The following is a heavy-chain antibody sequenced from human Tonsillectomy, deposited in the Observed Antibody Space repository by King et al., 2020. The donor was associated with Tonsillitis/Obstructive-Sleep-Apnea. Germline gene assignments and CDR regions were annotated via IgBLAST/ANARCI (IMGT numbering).Heavy chain of an antibody. V-gene: IGHV3-53*01. D-gene: IGHD2-2*01. J-gene: IGHJ5*02. Sequence: VQLVESGGGLIQPGGSLRLSCAASGFTVSNKDMTWVRQAPGKGLEWVSLIYIDGSTFYADSVKGRFTISRDNSKNTLYLQMNSLRADDTAVYYCARGAHYCSVNSCLNWFDPWGQGTLVTVSS. CDR1: GFTVSNKD. CDR2: IYIDGST. CDR3: ARGAHYCSVNSCLNWFDP.